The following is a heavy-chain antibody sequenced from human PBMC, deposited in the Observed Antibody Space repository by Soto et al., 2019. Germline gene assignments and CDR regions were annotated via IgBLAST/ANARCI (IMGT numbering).Heavy chain of an antibody. J-gene: IGHJ4*02. CDR1: GFTFSSYG. CDR2: IWYDGSNK. CDR3: ARGGSSAAGIAHLDY. V-gene: IGHV3-33*01. Sequence: GGSLRLSCAASGFTFSSYGMHWVRQAPGKGLEWVAVIWYDGSNKYYADSVKGRFTISRDNSKNTLYLQMNSLRAEDTAVYYCARGGSSAAGIAHLDYWGQGTLVTVSS. D-gene: IGHD6-13*01.